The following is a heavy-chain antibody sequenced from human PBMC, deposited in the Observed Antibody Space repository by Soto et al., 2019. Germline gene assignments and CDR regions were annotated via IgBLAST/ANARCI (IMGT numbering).Heavy chain of an antibody. CDR3: AREGKYQNYYYYGMDV. CDR1: GFTFSSYW. Sequence: EVQLVESGGGLVQPGGSLRLSCAASGFTFSSYWMSWVRQAPGKGLEWVANIKEDGSEKYYVDSVKGRFTISRDNAKNSLYLQMNSLRAEDTAVYYCAREGKYQNYYYYGMDVWGQATTVTVSS. V-gene: IGHV3-7*04. J-gene: IGHJ6*02. CDR2: IKEDGSEK. D-gene: IGHD2-2*01.